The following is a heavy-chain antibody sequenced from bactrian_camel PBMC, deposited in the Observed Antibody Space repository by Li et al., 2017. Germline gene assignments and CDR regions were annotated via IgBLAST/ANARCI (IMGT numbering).Heavy chain of an antibody. D-gene: IGHD5*01. J-gene: IGHJ4*01. V-gene: IGHV3S53*01. CDR2: INSDNSP. CDR3: EKGSL. CDR1: ATSTCNYG. Sequence: HVQLVESGGGSVQAGGSLRLSCSRSATSTCNYGISWVRQAPGDQARWVGTINSDNSPHYRDEVKGRFTLSRDNAKNTVYLHLMSLKDADTAMYHCEKGSLRGPGTQVTVS.